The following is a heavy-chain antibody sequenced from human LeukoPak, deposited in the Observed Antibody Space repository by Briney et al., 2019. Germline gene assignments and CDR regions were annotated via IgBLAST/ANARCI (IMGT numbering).Heavy chain of an antibody. J-gene: IGHJ4*02. Sequence: PGGSLRLSCAASGFTFSTYAMNWVRQAPGKGLEWVSAITGSGGDTYYADSVKGRFTISRDNSKNTLSLQMNSLRAEDTAVYYCAKGETYSWGQGTLVTVSS. CDR2: ITGSGGDT. CDR1: GFTFSTYA. CDR3: AKGETYS. V-gene: IGHV3-23*01.